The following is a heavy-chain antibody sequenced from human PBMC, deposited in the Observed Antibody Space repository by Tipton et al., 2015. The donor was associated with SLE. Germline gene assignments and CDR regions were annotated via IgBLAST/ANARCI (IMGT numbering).Heavy chain of an antibody. CDR2: ISWNSGGI. J-gene: IGHJ3*02. CDR3: AKALAAASHAFDI. CDR1: GFTFDDYA. D-gene: IGHD6-13*01. Sequence: SLRLSCAASGFTFDDYAMHWVRQAPGKGLEWVSGISWNSGGIGYADSVKGRFTISRDNAKNSLYLQMNSLRAEDTALYYCAKALAAASHAFDIWGQGTMVTVSS. V-gene: IGHV3-9*01.